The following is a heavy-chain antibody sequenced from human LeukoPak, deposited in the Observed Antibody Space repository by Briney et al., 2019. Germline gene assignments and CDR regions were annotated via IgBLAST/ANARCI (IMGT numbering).Heavy chain of an antibody. D-gene: IGHD3-10*01. Sequence: GGSLRLSCAASGFTVSSNYMSWVRQAPGKGLEWVSIFYRGGSTYYADSAKGRFTVSRDNSKNILYLQMNSLRAEDTAVYYCARSQDGSGSYFYYFYIDVWGKGTTV. CDR1: GFTVSSNY. V-gene: IGHV3-66*01. J-gene: IGHJ6*03. CDR2: FYRGGST. CDR3: ARSQDGSGSYFYYFYIDV.